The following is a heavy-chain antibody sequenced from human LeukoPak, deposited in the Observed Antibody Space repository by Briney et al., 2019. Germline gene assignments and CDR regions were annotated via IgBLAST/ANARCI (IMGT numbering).Heavy chain of an antibody. V-gene: IGHV3-23*01. D-gene: IGHD6-19*01. Sequence: GGSLRLSCAASGFTFSSYAMSWVRQAPGKGLEWVSDISGSGDKTYHADAVKGRFAISKDISKNTLYLQMNSLRAEDTAVYYCAKEQGGGQWLLNYWYFDLWGRGTLVTVSS. CDR3: AKEQGGGQWLLNYWYFDL. J-gene: IGHJ2*01. CDR1: GFTFSSYA. CDR2: ISGSGDKT.